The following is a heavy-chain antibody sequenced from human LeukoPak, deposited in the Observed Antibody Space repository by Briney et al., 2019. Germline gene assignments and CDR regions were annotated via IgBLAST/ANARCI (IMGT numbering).Heavy chain of an antibody. J-gene: IGHJ4*02. Sequence: PGGSLRLSCVASGFTFSSYSMNWVRQAPGKGLEWVSFISSSSSYIYYADSVKGRFTISRDNAKNSLYLQMNSLRAEDTAVYYCARALGRGSYWGPADYFDYWGQGTLVTVSS. V-gene: IGHV3-21*01. CDR3: ARALGRGSYWGPADYFDY. CDR2: ISSSSSYI. CDR1: GFTFSSYS. D-gene: IGHD1-26*01.